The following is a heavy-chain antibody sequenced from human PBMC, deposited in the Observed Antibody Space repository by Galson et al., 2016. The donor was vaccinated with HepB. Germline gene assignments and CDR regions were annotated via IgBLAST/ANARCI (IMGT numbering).Heavy chain of an antibody. CDR3: ARSTGDRGGYMDV. D-gene: IGHD3-16*01. Sequence: CAISGDSVSSTSAGWNWIRQSPSRGLEWLGRTYFRSKWNNDYALSVKSRMSSNADTSKTQVSLQLNSVTPEDTAVYYCARSTGDRGGYMDVWGKGTTVTVSS. CDR1: GDSVSSTSAG. CDR2: TYFRSKWNN. J-gene: IGHJ6*03. V-gene: IGHV6-1*01.